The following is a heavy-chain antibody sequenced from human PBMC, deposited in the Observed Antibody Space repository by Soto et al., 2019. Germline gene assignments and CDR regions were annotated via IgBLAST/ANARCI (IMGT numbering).Heavy chain of an antibody. CDR3: ARARDYGGYFDY. CDR2: IIPIFGTA. J-gene: IGHJ4*02. D-gene: IGHD4-17*01. V-gene: IGHV1-69*13. CDR1: GGTFSSYA. Sequence: SVKVSCKASGGTFSSYAISWVRQAPGQGLEWMGGIIPIFGTANYAQKFQGRVTITADESTSTAYMELSSLRSEDTAVYYCARARDYGGYFDYWGQGTLVTVSS.